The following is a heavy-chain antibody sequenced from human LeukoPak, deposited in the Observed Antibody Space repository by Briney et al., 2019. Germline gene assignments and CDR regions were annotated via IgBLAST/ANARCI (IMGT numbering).Heavy chain of an antibody. J-gene: IGHJ4*02. D-gene: IGHD6-19*01. V-gene: IGHV3-7*01. CDR3: ATKVPGTSHFSN. Sequence: PGGSLRLSCAASGFTFDAHSMSWVRQSPGKGLEWVANVNHDGSVKYYVDSVKGRFTVSRDNAKNSLYLQMNSLRAEDTAVYYCATKVPGTSHFSNWGQGTRVTVSS. CDR2: VNHDGSVK. CDR1: GFTFDAHS.